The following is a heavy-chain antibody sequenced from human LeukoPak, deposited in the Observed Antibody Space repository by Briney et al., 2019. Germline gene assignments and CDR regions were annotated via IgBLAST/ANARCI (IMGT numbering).Heavy chain of an antibody. D-gene: IGHD3-22*01. CDR2: IYYSGST. J-gene: IGHJ4*02. Sequence: SETLSLTCTVSGGSISSYYWSWIRQPPGKGLEWIGYIYYSGSTNYNPSLKSRVTISVDTSKNQFSLKLNSVTAADTAVYYCAREAHYYDSRQLDYWGQGTLVTVSS. V-gene: IGHV4-59*12. CDR3: AREAHYYDSRQLDY. CDR1: GGSISSYY.